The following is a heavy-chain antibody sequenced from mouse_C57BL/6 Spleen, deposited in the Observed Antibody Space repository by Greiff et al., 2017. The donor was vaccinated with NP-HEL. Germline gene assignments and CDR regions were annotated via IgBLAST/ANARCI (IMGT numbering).Heavy chain of an antibody. CDR2: IYPRSGNT. CDR1: GYTFTSYG. V-gene: IGHV1-81*01. Sequence: QVQLQQSGAELARPGASVKLSCKASGYTFTSYGISWVKQRTGQGLEWIGEIYPRSGNTYYNEKFKGKATLTADKSSSTVYMELRSLTSEDSAVYFCARSGSNYDYAMDYWGQGTSVTVSS. CDR3: ARSGSNYDYAMDY. J-gene: IGHJ4*01. D-gene: IGHD1-1*01.